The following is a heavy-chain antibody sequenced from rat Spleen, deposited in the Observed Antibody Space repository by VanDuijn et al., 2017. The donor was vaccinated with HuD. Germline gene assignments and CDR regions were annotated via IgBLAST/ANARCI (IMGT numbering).Heavy chain of an antibody. J-gene: IGHJ2*01. CDR3: STAGSFTDYYFAGGFDY. D-gene: IGHD1-6*01. CDR1: GFTFSNYD. Sequence: EVQLVESGGGLVQPGRSMKLSCAASGFTFSNYDMAWVRQAPTKGLEWVVYISTGGGNTYYRDSGKGRFTVSRDNAKSTLYLQMDSLRSEDTATYYCSTAGSFTDYYFAGGFDYWGQGVMVTVSS. CDR2: ISTGGGNT. V-gene: IGHV5-25*01.